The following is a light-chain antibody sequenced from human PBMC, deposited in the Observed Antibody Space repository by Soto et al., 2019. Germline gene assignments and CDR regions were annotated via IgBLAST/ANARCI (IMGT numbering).Light chain of an antibody. Sequence: QSVLTQPPSVSGAPGQRVTISCTGSSSNIGAGYDVPWYQQLPGTSPKLLIYGNSNRPSGVPDRFSGSKSGTSASLAITGLQAEDEADYYCQSYDSRLSGWVFGGGTMLTVL. CDR2: GNS. CDR1: SSNIGAGYD. J-gene: IGLJ3*02. V-gene: IGLV1-40*01. CDR3: QSYDSRLSGWV.